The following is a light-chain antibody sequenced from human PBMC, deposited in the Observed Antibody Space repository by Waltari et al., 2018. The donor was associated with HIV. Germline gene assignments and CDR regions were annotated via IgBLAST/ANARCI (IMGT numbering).Light chain of an antibody. V-gene: IGLV1-36*01. Sequence: QSVLTQPPSVSAAPRQRVSISCSGSSSNIGKNAVNWYQQIPGTAPRLLIYYDDRVPSGVSDRFSGSKSGTSASLAISGLQSEDEADYYCAAWDDTLNGWVFGGGTKLTVL. CDR3: AAWDDTLNGWV. CDR1: SSNIGKNA. J-gene: IGLJ3*02. CDR2: YDD.